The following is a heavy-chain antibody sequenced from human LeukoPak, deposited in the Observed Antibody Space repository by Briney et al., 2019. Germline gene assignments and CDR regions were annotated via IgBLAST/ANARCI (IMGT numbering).Heavy chain of an antibody. CDR2: IYHSGST. V-gene: IGHV4-38-2*02. J-gene: IGHJ4*02. Sequence: SETLSLTCTVSGYSISSGYYWGWIRQPPGKGLEWIGSIYHSGSTYYNPSLKSRVTISVDTSKNQFSLKLNSVTAADTAVYYCARFPRYWGQGILVTVSS. D-gene: IGHD6-6*01. CDR1: GYSISSGYY. CDR3: ARFPRY.